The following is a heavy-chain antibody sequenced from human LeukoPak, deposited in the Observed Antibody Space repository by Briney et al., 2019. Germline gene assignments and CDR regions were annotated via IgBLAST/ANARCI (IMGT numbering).Heavy chain of an antibody. J-gene: IGHJ6*02. Sequence: ASVKVSCKASGYTFTGYYMHWVRQAPGQGLEWMGRINPNTGATNYAQKFQGRVTMTRDTSISTAYMELSRLRSDDTAVYYCTIFSPSDHGMDVWGQGSTVTVSS. CDR1: GYTFTGYY. D-gene: IGHD3-3*01. V-gene: IGHV1-2*06. CDR3: TIFSPSDHGMDV. CDR2: INPNTGAT.